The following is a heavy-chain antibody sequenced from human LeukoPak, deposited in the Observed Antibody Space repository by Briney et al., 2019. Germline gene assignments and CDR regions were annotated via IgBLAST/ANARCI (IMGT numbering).Heavy chain of an antibody. CDR1: GFTFSKYW. J-gene: IGHJ3*02. CDR2: IKEDGSEK. D-gene: IGHD1-1*01. Sequence: GESLKISCAVSGFTFSKYWMSWVRQAPGKGLEWVANIKEDGSEKYYVDFMRGRFTISRDNAKDSLYLQMNSLRAEDTAVYYCARIQLNAFDIWGQGTMVTVSS. V-gene: IGHV3-7*04. CDR3: ARIQLNAFDI.